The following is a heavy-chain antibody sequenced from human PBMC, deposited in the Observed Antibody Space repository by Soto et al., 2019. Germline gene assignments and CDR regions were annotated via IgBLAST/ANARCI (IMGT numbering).Heavy chain of an antibody. CDR1: GFIFRDYA. CDR3: AKVIGGSESYWGGSHYYYALDV. D-gene: IGHD3-10*01. Sequence: GGSLRLSCAASGFIFRDYAMYWVRQAPGKGLEWVSVISGSDGTTFYADSVRGRVTSSRDNSRNMVYLQMISLRAEDTAVYYCAKVIGGSESYWGGSHYYYALDVWGQGTTVTVSS. CDR2: ISGSDGTT. J-gene: IGHJ6*02. V-gene: IGHV3-23*01.